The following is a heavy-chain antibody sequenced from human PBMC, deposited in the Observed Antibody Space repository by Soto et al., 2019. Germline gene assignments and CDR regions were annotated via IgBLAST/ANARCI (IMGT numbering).Heavy chain of an antibody. CDR3: ALRAGHL. J-gene: IGHJ4*02. Sequence: AASVKVSCKASGFTFSSSGIHWVRQARGQRLEWIGWIVVGSGNTNYAQKFQERVTITRDVSTNTAYMELNSLRAEDTAVYYCALRAGHLGGQGTLVTVSS. V-gene: IGHV1-58*02. CDR1: GFTFSSSG. D-gene: IGHD6-13*01. CDR2: IVVGSGNT.